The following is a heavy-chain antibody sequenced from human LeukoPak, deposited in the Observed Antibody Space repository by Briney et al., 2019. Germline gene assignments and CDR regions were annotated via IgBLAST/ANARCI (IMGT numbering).Heavy chain of an antibody. V-gene: IGHV4-38-2*02. D-gene: IGHD2-21*02. CDR3: ARDAHEYCGGDCYSRWFDP. CDR1: GYSISSGYY. Sequence: SETLSLTCTVSGYSISSGYYWGWIRQPPGKGPEWIGSIYHSGSTYYNPSLKSRVTISVDTSKNQFSLKLSSVTAADTAVYYCARDAHEYCGGDCYSRWFDPWGQGTLVTVSS. J-gene: IGHJ5*02. CDR2: IYHSGST.